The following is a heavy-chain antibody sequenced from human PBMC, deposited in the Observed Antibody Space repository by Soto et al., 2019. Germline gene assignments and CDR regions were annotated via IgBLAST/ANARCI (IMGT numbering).Heavy chain of an antibody. CDR3: ARTKCSGGSCYSWSPDY. V-gene: IGHV4-31*03. D-gene: IGHD2-15*01. CDR2: RYYSEST. CDR1: GGSITTGGYY. J-gene: IGHJ4*02. Sequence: SETLSLTCFVSGGSITTGGYYWSWIRQLPGKGLEWIGHRYYSESTYYNPSLKSRVSISLDTSKNQFSLKLSFVTAADTAMYYCARTKCSGGSCYSWSPDYWGQGTPVTVSS.